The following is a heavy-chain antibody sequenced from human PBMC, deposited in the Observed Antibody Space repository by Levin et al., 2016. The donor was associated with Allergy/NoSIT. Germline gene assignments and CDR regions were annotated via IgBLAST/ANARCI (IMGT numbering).Heavy chain of an antibody. CDR2: ISDSGGSS. Sequence: WIRQPPGKGLEWVSVISDSGGSSNYADSVKGRFTMSRDNSKNTLFLQMNSLRVEDTAVYYCAKDRFPRDDQSEFEYWGQGTLVTVSS. V-gene: IGHV3-23*01. CDR3: AKDRFPRDDQSEFEY. D-gene: IGHD5-24*01. J-gene: IGHJ4*02.